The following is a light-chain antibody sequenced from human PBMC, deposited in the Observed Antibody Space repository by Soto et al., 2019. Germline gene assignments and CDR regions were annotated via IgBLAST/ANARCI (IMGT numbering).Light chain of an antibody. CDR2: XVS. CDR3: SSYTSSSTVV. Sequence: QSALTQPASVSGSPGQSITISCTGTSSDVGGYNYVSWYQQHPGKAPKLMIXXVSNXXXXXXXXXSGSKSGNTASLTISGXXXXXXXXXXCSSYTSSSTVVFGGGTKLTVL. J-gene: IGLJ2*01. V-gene: IGLV2-14*01. CDR1: SSDVGGYNY.